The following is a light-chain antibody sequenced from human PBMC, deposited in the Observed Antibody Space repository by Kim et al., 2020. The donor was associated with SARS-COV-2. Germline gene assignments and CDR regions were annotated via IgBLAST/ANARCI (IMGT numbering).Light chain of an antibody. CDR3: QKYNSAPLT. V-gene: IGKV1-27*01. CDR1: QGISTY. CDR2: GAS. Sequence: DIHMTQSPSSLSASVGDRVTITCRASQGISTYLAWYQQKAGTIPKLLIYGASTLQSGVPSRFSSSASGTDFTLTISSLQPEDVATNYCQKYNSAPLTFGGGTKVDIK. J-gene: IGKJ4*01.